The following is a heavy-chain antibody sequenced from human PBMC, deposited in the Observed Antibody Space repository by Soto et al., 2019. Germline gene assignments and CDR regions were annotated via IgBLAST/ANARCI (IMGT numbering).Heavy chain of an antibody. D-gene: IGHD1-1*01. Sequence: QVQLVQSGVEVKKPGSSVKVSCKAPGGTLNSYAIDWVRQAPGQGLEWMGGIIPIFGNTYYAQRLQGRVKPTADESTRTAYMELSTLTSEDTAVYYCARGTVTGSEYNFYYYGMDVWGQGTTVIVSS. CDR3: ARGTVTGSEYNFYYYGMDV. J-gene: IGHJ6*02. V-gene: IGHV1-69*12. CDR1: GGTLNSYA. CDR2: IIPIFGNT.